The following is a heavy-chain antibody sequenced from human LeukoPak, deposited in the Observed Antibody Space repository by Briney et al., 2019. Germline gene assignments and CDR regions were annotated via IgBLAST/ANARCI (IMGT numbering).Heavy chain of an antibody. CDR3: ARARTAISPSDLDY. CDR1: GLIFRNYA. CDR2: VSGSGGVT. V-gene: IGHV3-23*01. Sequence: GGSLRLSCTASGLIFRNYAMTWVRQAPGKGLEWVSGVSGSGGVTYHAESVKGRFTISRDNSKNTLHLQMNSLRAEDTAVYYCARARTAISPSDLDYWGQGTLVTVSS. D-gene: IGHD2-21*02. J-gene: IGHJ4*02.